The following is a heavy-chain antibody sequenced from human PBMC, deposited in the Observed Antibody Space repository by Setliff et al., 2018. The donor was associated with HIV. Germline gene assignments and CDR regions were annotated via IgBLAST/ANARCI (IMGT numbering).Heavy chain of an antibody. CDR1: GFTFNTYA. V-gene: IGHV3-23*01. J-gene: IGHJ4*02. D-gene: IGHD1-1*01. CDR2: ISGSGGST. Sequence: GSLRLSCAASGFTFNTYAMSWVRQAPGKGLEWVSVISGSGGSTYHADSVKGRFTLSRDNSKNTVYLQMNSLRPEDTAVFYCAKPRLYNSALENWGQGTLVTVSS. CDR3: AKPRLYNSALEN.